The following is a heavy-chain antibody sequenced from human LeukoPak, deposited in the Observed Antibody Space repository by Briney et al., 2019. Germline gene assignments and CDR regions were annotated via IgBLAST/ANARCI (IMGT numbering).Heavy chain of an antibody. J-gene: IGHJ4*02. CDR3: AKAAPTVTTDKFDDY. CDR1: GFTFSSYA. D-gene: IGHD4-17*01. Sequence: GGSLRLSCAASGFTFSSYAMTWVRQAPGQGLEWVSIISGGGGNTYYADSVKGRFTISRDNSKNTLYLQMNSLRAEDTAVYYCAKAAPTVTTDKFDDYWGQGTLVTVSS. CDR2: ISGGGGNT. V-gene: IGHV3-23*01.